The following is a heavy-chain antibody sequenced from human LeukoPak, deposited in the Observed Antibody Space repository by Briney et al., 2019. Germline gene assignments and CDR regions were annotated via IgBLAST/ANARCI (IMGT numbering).Heavy chain of an antibody. Sequence: PSETLSLTCAVYGGSFSDYYWNWIRQPPGKGLEWIGEINHGGSTNYNPSLKSRVTISVDTSKTQFSLNLNSVTASDTAVYFCAGGASYGIFDIWGQGTLVTVSS. CDR2: INHGGST. V-gene: IGHV4-34*01. CDR3: AGGASYGIFDI. CDR1: GGSFSDYY. D-gene: IGHD4-17*01. J-gene: IGHJ4*02.